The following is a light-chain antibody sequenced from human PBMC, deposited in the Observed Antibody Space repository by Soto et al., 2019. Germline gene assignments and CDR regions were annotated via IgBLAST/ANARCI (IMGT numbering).Light chain of an antibody. CDR3: QQYNSYSRT. V-gene: IGKV1-5*03. J-gene: IGKJ1*01. CDR1: QSISSW. Sequence: DIQMTQSPSTLSASVGDRVTITCRASQSISSWLAWYQQKPGKAPKILIYKASSLASGVPSRFSVSGAGIEVTLTISSLQPDDFATYYCQQYNSYSRTYGQGTKVEIK. CDR2: KAS.